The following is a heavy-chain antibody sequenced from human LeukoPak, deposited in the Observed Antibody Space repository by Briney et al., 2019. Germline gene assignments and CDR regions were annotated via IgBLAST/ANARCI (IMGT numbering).Heavy chain of an antibody. CDR2: IYYSGST. D-gene: IGHD5-18*01. V-gene: IGHV4-59*01. Sequence: SETLSLTCTVSGGSISSYYWSWIRQPPGKGLEWIGYIYYSGSTNYNPFLKSRVTISVDTSKNQFSLKLSSVTAADTAVYYCVGYGGYSYINWFDPWGQGTLVTVSS. CDR3: VGYGGYSYINWFDP. J-gene: IGHJ5*02. CDR1: GGSISSYY.